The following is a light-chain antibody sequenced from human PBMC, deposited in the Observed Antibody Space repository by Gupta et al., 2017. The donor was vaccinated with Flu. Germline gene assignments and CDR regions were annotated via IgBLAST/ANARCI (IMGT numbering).Light chain of an antibody. CDR3: QQRDSCPRA. Sequence: EIVLTQSPATLSWSPGERATLSCRASQSISSYLAWYQQKAGQAPRLLIYETSNRATGIPARFSGSGSGTDFTLTISSLEPEDFAVYYCQQRDSCPRAFGQGTKVEIK. CDR1: QSISSY. V-gene: IGKV3-11*01. CDR2: ETS. J-gene: IGKJ1*01.